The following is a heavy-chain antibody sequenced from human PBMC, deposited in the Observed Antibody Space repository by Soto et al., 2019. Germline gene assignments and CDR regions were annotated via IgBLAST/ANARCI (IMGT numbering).Heavy chain of an antibody. J-gene: IGHJ4*02. Sequence: ASVKVSCKVSGYTLTELSMHWVRQAPGKGLEWKGGFDPEDGETIYAQKFQGRVTMTEDTSTDTAYMELSSLRSEDTAVYFCFVMGNYDSSGYPPPDYFDYWGQGTLVTVSS. D-gene: IGHD3-22*01. V-gene: IGHV1-24*01. CDR1: GYTLTELS. CDR3: FVMGNYDSSGYPPPDYFDY. CDR2: FDPEDGET.